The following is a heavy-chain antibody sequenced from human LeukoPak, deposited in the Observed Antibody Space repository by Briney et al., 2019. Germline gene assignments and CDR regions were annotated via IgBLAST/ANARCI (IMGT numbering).Heavy chain of an antibody. CDR1: GFTFSSYG. V-gene: IGHV3-23*01. CDR3: AKARSGSGSYGKYYFDY. D-gene: IGHD3-10*01. Sequence: PGGSVRLSCAASGFTFSSYGMTWVRQAPGKGLEWVSAISGSGGSTYYADSVKGRFTISRDNSKNTLYLQMNSLRVEDTAVYYCAKARSGSGSYGKYYFDYWGQGTLVTVSS. J-gene: IGHJ4*02. CDR2: ISGSGGST.